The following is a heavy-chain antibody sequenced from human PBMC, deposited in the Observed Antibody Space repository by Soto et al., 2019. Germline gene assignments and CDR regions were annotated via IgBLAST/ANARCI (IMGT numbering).Heavy chain of an antibody. Sequence: QVQLVQSGAEVKKPGSSVKVSCKASGGTFSSYAISWVRQAPGQGLEWMGGINPIFGTANYAQKFQGRVTITADESTSTAYMEVSSLGIEDTAGYYFARQIGYIAAAGQLDLLGQGTLVPLSS. V-gene: IGHV1-69*01. CDR2: INPIFGTA. CDR3: ARQIGYIAAAGQLDL. J-gene: IGHJ5*02. D-gene: IGHD6-13*01. CDR1: GGTFSSYA.